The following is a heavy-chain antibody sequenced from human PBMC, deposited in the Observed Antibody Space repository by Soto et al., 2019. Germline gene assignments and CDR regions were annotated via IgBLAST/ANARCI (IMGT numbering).Heavy chain of an antibody. D-gene: IGHD5-18*01. CDR3: ACNGYSYGVYGMDV. J-gene: IGHJ6*02. Sequence: QVQLQQWGAGLLKPSETLSLSCAVYGGSFSGYYWSWIRQPPGKGLEWIGEINHSGSTNYNPSLKSRVTISVDTSKNQVSLKLSSVTAADTAVYYCACNGYSYGVYGMDVWGQGTTVTVSS. CDR1: GGSFSGYY. V-gene: IGHV4-34*01. CDR2: INHSGST.